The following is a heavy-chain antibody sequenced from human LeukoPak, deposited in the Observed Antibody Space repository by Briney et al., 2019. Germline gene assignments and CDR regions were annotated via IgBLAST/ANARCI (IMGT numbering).Heavy chain of an antibody. CDR1: GFTFSSYW. D-gene: IGHD3-10*01. CDR3: ARDKGVLRGAITGSLFDY. J-gene: IGHJ4*02. V-gene: IGHV3-7*01. CDR2: IKEDGTEN. Sequence: GGSLRLSCAASGFTFSSYWMSWVRQAPGKGLEWVASIKEDGTENYYVDSVKGRFTISRDNAENSLYLEMNSLRAEDTAVYYCARDKGVLRGAITGSLFDYWGQGTLVTVSS.